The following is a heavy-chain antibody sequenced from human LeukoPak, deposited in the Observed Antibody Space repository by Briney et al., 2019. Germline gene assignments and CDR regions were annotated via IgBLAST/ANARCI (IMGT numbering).Heavy chain of an antibody. CDR2: IYYSGST. V-gene: IGHV4-59*11. Sequence: SETLSLTCTVSGGSISSHYWSWIRQPPGKGLEWIGYIYYSGSTNYNPSLKSRVTISVDRSKNQFSLKLSSVTAADTAVYYCARGVTAYGMDVWGQGTTVTVSS. D-gene: IGHD2-21*02. CDR1: GGSISSHY. CDR3: ARGVTAYGMDV. J-gene: IGHJ6*02.